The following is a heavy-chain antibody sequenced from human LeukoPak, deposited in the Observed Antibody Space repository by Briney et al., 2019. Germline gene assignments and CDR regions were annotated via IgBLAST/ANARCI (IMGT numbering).Heavy chain of an antibody. CDR2: ISFDGANE. J-gene: IGHJ4*02. CDR1: GFTFSTYL. CDR3: ARESREPNVFDF. Sequence: GSLRLSCAASGFTFSTYLMHWVRQAPGKGLEWVAMISFDGANEYYADSVKGRFTISRDNSKNTLYLQMNSLRVEDMAVYYCARESREPNVFDFWGQGTLVTVSS. D-gene: IGHD1-26*01. V-gene: IGHV3-30*04.